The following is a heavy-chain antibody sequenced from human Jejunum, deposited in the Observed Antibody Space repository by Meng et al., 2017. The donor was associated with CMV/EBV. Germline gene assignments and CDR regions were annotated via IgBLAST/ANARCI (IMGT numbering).Heavy chain of an antibody. CDR1: GFSSSDYY. CDR3: TRDPRACDY. V-gene: IGHV3-11*05. CDR2: ISGSSTVT. Sequence: GQVVGWGGGLSEPGGPLRLSCKAPGFSSSDYYMTWIRHTPGKGPEWLAYISGSSTVTNYADSVKGRFTISRDNVNNLLYLQMNSLRADDTAVYYCTRDPRACDYWGQGTLVTVSS. J-gene: IGHJ4*02.